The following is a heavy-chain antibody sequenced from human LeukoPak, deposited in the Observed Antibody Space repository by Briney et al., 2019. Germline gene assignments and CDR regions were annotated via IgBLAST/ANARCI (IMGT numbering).Heavy chain of an antibody. D-gene: IGHD4-17*01. CDR2: INTDGSST. CDR3: AKVPTDYGDYVYFDY. CDR1: GFTFSSYW. V-gene: IGHV3-74*01. Sequence: GGSLRLSCAAFGFTFSSYWMHWVRQAPGKGLVWVSRINTDGSSTSYADSVKGRFTISRDNAKNTLYLQMNSLRAEDTAVYYCAKVPTDYGDYVYFDYWGQGTLVTVSS. J-gene: IGHJ4*02.